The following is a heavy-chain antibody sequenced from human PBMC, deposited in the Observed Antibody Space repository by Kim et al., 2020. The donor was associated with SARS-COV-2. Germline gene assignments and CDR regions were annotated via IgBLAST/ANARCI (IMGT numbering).Heavy chain of an antibody. Sequence: SETLSLTCAVYGGSFSGYYWSWIRQPPGKGLEWIGEINHSGSTNYNPSLKSRVTISVDTSKNQFSLKLSSVTAADTAVYYCARGPKDHPPGYGGNSGGQGPHDYWGQGTLVTVSS. CDR2: INHSGST. CDR3: ARGPKDHPPGYGGNSGGQGPHDY. J-gene: IGHJ4*02. V-gene: IGHV4-34*01. CDR1: GGSFSGYY. D-gene: IGHD4-17*01.